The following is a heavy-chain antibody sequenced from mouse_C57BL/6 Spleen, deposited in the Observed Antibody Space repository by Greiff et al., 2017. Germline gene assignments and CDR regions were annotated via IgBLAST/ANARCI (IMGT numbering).Heavy chain of an antibody. J-gene: IGHJ4*01. CDR2: IYPGDGDT. Sequence: VQLQQSGAELVKPGASVKISCKASGYAFSSYWMNWVKQRPGKGLEWIGQIYPGDGDTNYNGKFKGKATLTADKSSSTAYMQLSSLTSEDSAVYFCAKERNYASSTLYYAMDYWSQGTSLTVSS. V-gene: IGHV1-80*01. CDR1: GYAFSSYW. CDR3: AKERNYASSTLYYAMDY. D-gene: IGHD1-1*01.